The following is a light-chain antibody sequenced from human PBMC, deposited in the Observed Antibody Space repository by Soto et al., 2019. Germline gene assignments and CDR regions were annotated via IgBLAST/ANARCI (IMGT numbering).Light chain of an antibody. CDR3: QQYSSSPTWT. Sequence: EIVVTQSPPTPSVSPGPRPTLSCRASQSVSNNLAWYQHKPGQAPRIIIFGASGRATGIPDRFSGSGSGTDFTLTISRLQTEDFAVYYGQQYSSSPTWTFGQGTMVDIK. J-gene: IGKJ1*01. CDR2: GAS. CDR1: QSVSNN. V-gene: IGKV3D-15*01.